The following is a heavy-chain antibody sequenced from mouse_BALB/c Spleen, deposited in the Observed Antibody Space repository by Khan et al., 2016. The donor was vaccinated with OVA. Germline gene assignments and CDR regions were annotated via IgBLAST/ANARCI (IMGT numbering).Heavy chain of an antibody. CDR3: TRLAYYYDSEGFAY. CDR1: GFTFSTYG. D-gene: IGHD1-1*01. J-gene: IGHJ3*01. Sequence: DVHLVESGGDLVKPGGSLKLSCAASGFTFSTYGMSWVRQTPDKRLEWVATVSTGGGYTYYPDSVKGRFPISRDNAKNTLYLQMSGLKSEDTAMFYCTRLAYYYDSEGFAYWGQGTLVTVSA. V-gene: IGHV5-6*01. CDR2: VSTGGGYT.